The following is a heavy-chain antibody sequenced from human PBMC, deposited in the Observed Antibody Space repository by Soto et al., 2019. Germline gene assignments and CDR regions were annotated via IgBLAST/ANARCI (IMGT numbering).Heavy chain of an antibody. D-gene: IGHD1-26*01. CDR1: GFTFSSYA. V-gene: IGHV3-23*01. Sequence: PGGSLRLSCAASGFTFSSYAMSWVRQAPGKGLEWVSAISGSGGITYYADSVKGRFTISRDNSKNTLYLQMNSLRAEDTAVYYCAKDQKGEWEHHDYWGQGTMVTVYS. CDR2: ISGSGGIT. CDR3: AKDQKGEWEHHDY. J-gene: IGHJ4*02.